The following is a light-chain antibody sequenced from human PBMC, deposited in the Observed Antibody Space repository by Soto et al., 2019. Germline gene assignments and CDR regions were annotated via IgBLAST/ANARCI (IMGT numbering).Light chain of an antibody. J-gene: IGKJ1*01. V-gene: IGKV3-15*01. CDR2: RAS. CDR1: LSIYSN. Sequence: IEMTQSPATLSVSPGQRVTLSCRASLSIYSNVGWYQQRPGQPPSLLIYRASSRATGIPARFSGRGSGTEFTLTINRLQSEDFAVYYCQQYQNSWTFGQGTKVDIK. CDR3: QQYQNSWT.